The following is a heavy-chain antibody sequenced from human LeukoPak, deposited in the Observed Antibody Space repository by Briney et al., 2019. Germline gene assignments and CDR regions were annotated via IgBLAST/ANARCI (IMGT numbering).Heavy chain of an antibody. J-gene: IGHJ4*02. CDR2: IYSGGST. CDR1: GFTVSSNY. CDR3: ARGPGSHSNFEDY. Sequence: GGSLRLSCAASGFTVSSNYMSWVRQAPGKGLEWVSVIYSGGSTYYADSVKGRFTISRDNSKNALYLQMNSLRAEDTAVYYCARGPGSHSNFEDYWGQGTLVTVFS. D-gene: IGHD4-11*01. V-gene: IGHV3-53*01.